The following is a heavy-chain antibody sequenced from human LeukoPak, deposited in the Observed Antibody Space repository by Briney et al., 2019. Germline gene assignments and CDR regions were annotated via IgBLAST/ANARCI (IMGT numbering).Heavy chain of an antibody. V-gene: IGHV4-39*01. D-gene: IGHD3-16*01. J-gene: IGHJ4*02. CDR2: NYYSGST. CDR3: ARSGPHGRTVMWGFDY. CDR1: GGSISSSSYY. Sequence: SDTLSLTCTVSGGSISSSSYYWGWIRQPPGKGLEWIGSNYYSGSTYYNPSLKSRVTISVDTSKNQFSLKLSSVTAADTAVYYCARSGPHGRTVMWGFDYWGQGTLVTVSS.